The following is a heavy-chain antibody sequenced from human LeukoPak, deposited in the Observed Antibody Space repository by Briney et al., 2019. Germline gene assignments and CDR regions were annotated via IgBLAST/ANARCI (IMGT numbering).Heavy chain of an antibody. J-gene: IGHJ4*02. CDR2: IYPGDSDT. CDR1: GYSFTSYW. D-gene: IGHD2-2*01. Sequence: GESLKISCKGSGYSFTSYWIGWVRQMPGKGLEWMGIIYPGDSDTRYSPSFQGQVTISADNSISTAYLQWSSLKASDTAMYYCARRTWSRGYCSSTSCPGNFDYWGQGTLVTVSS. CDR3: ARRTWSRGYCSSTSCPGNFDY. V-gene: IGHV5-51*03.